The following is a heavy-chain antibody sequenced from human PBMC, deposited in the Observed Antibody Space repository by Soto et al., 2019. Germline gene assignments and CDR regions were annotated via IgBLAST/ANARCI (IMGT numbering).Heavy chain of an antibody. CDR2: ISAGGGNK. J-gene: IGHJ4*02. CDR1: GFTFSSYA. Sequence: VGSLRLSCAASGFTFSSYAMSWVRQAPGKGLEWVSAISAGGGNKYYADSVRGRFTISRDNSRNTLNLQMNSLRAEDTAVYYCAKGDGDHAYWGQGTLVTVSS. CDR3: AKGDGDHAY. V-gene: IGHV3-23*01. D-gene: IGHD2-21*02.